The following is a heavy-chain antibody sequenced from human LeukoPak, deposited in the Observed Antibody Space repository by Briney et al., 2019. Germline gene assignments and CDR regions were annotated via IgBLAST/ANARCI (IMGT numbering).Heavy chain of an antibody. CDR1: GGSIKSYY. Sequence: SETLSLTCSVSGGSIKSYYWSWIRQPAGEGLEWLGHIYASGTTNYNPSLNSRVTMSVDTSKNQFSLRLASVTAADTAVYYCARVADRFGYNYGIDEYFDYWGQGTLVTVSS. J-gene: IGHJ4*02. CDR2: IYASGTT. CDR3: ARVADRFGYNYGIDEYFDY. D-gene: IGHD5-18*01. V-gene: IGHV4-4*07.